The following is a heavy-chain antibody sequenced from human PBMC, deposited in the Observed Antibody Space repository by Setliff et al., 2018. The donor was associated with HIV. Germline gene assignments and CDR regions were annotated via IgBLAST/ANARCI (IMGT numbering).Heavy chain of an antibody. J-gene: IGHJ6*03. CDR1: GFTFSSYS. V-gene: IGHV3-21*01. D-gene: IGHD4-17*01. CDR3: ARVGTVTPPYYYYYMDV. Sequence: RLSCAASGFTFSSYSMNWVRQAPGKGLEWVSSISSSSSYIYYADSVKGRFTISRDNAKNSLYLQMNSLRAEDTAEYYCARVGTVTPPYYYYYMDVWGKGTTVTVSS. CDR2: ISSSSSYI.